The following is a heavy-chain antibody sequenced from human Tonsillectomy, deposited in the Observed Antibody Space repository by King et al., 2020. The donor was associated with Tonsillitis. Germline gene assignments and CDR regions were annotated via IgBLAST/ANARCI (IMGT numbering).Heavy chain of an antibody. Sequence: QLVQPGAEVKKPGSSVKVSCKASGGTFSSYAISWVRQAPGQGLEWMGGIIPIFGTANYAQKFQGRVTITADESTSTAYMELSSLRSEDTAVYYCATSRDTVVVVAATFSLDYWGQGTLVTVSS. D-gene: IGHD2-15*01. J-gene: IGHJ4*02. CDR2: IIPIFGTA. CDR3: ATSRDTVVVVAATFSLDY. V-gene: IGHV1-69*01. CDR1: GGTFSSYA.